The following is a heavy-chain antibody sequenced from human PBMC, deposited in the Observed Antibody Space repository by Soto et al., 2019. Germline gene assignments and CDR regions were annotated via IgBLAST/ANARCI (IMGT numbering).Heavy chain of an antibody. CDR2: IYYSGST. J-gene: IGHJ4*02. CDR3: ARDYPGGGYYDY. Sequence: ETLSLTCTVSGGSISSYYWSWIRQPPGKGLEWIGYIYYSGSTNYNPSLKSRVTISVDTSKNSLYLQMNSLRAEDTAVYYCARDYPGGGYYDYWGQGTLVTVSS. V-gene: IGHV4-59*12. CDR1: GGSISSYY. D-gene: IGHD3-16*01.